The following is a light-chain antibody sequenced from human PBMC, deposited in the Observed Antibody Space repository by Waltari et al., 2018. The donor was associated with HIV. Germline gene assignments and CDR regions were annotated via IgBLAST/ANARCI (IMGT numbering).Light chain of an antibody. J-gene: IGKJ1*01. Sequence: EIVMTQSPATLSVSPGERATLSCRASQSVRSNLAWSQQKPGQAPRLLIYDASTRATGIPARFSGSGSGTEFSLTISSLQSEDFALYYCQQYNNWWTFGQGTKVEIK. CDR1: QSVRSN. CDR2: DAS. CDR3: QQYNNWWT. V-gene: IGKV3-15*01.